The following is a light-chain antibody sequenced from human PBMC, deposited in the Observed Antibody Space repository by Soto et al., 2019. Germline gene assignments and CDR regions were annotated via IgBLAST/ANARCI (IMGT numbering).Light chain of an antibody. CDR2: EVS. CDR1: SSDVGGYNY. V-gene: IGLV2-8*01. J-gene: IGLJ2*01. Sequence: QSALTQPPSASGSPGQSVTISCTGTSSDVGGYNYVSWYQQHPGKAPRLMIYEVSNRPSGVPDRFSGSKSGNTASLTVSGLQAEDEADYYCTSYAGSINYVVFGGGTQLTVL. CDR3: TSYAGSINYVV.